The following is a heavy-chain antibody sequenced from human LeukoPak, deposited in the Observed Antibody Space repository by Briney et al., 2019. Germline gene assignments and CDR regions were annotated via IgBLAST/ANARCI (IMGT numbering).Heavy chain of an antibody. CDR3: ARTRTIITIFGVVSKYGMDA. CDR1: GGSFSGYY. CDR2: INHSGST. J-gene: IGHJ6*02. D-gene: IGHD3-3*01. V-gene: IGHV4-34*01. Sequence: SETLSLTCAVYGGSFSGYYWSWIRQPPGKGLEWIGEINHSGSTNYNPSLKSRVTISVDTSKNQFSLKLSSVTAADTAVYYCARTRTIITIFGVVSKYGMDAWGQGTTVTVSS.